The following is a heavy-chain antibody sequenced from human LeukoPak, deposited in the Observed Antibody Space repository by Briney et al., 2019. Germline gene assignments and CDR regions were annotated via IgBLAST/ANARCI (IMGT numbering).Heavy chain of an antibody. Sequence: PGGSLRLSCAASGFTFDDYGMSWVRQAPGKGLEWVSGINWNGGSTGYADSVKGRFTISRDNAKNSLYLQMNSLRAEDTALYYCARDGDYDSSGSYFDYWGQGTLVTVSS. CDR2: INWNGGST. CDR1: GFTFDDYG. V-gene: IGHV3-20*04. J-gene: IGHJ4*02. D-gene: IGHD3-22*01. CDR3: ARDGDYDSSGSYFDY.